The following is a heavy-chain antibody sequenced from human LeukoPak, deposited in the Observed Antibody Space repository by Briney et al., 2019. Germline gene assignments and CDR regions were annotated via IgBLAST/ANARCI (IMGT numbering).Heavy chain of an antibody. V-gene: IGHV1-69*13. D-gene: IGHD6-13*01. Sequence: AASVKVSCKASGGTFSSYAISWVRQAPGQGLEWMGGIIPIFGTANYAQKFQGRVTITADESTSTAYMELSSLRSEDTAVYYCARTARGAAARVSTPFDYWGQGTLVTVSS. CDR1: GGTFSSYA. CDR2: IIPIFGTA. J-gene: IGHJ4*02. CDR3: ARTARGAAARVSTPFDY.